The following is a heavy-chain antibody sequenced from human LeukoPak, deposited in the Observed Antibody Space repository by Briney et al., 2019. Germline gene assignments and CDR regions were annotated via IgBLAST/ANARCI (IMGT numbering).Heavy chain of an antibody. D-gene: IGHD3-22*01. Sequence: SVKVSCKASGGTFSSYAISWVRRAPGQGLEWMGGIIPIFGTANYAQKFQGRVTITADESTSTAYMELSSLRSEDTAVYYCARGRYYYDSSGYHPGSYYFDYWGQGTLVTVSS. CDR3: ARGRYYYDSSGYHPGSYYFDY. J-gene: IGHJ4*02. CDR1: GGTFSSYA. V-gene: IGHV1-69*13. CDR2: IIPIFGTA.